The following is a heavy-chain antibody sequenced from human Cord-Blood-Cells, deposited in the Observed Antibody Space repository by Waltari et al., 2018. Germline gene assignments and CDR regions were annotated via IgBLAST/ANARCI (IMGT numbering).Heavy chain of an antibody. D-gene: IGHD6-19*01. CDR2: INPNRGGT. Sequence: QVQLVQSGAEVQKPGASVTVSCKASGYTFTGYYMHWVRQAPGQGLEWMGWINPNRGGTNYAQKCQGRVTMTRDTSISTAYMGLSRLRSDDTAVYYCARAAVALLNFDYWGQGTLVTVSS. CDR1: GYTFTGYY. V-gene: IGHV1-2*02. J-gene: IGHJ4*02. CDR3: ARAAVALLNFDY.